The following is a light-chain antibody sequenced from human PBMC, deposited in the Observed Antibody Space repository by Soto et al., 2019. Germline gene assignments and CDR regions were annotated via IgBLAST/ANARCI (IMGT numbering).Light chain of an antibody. Sequence: EIVLTQSPGTLSLSPGERATLSCRASQSVSSTSLAWYQQKPGQAPRLLIYGASSRATGIPARFSGSGSGTEFTLTISRLQSEDFAVYYCQQYISSPFTFGAGTKVDIK. CDR2: GAS. CDR1: QSVSSTS. J-gene: IGKJ4*01. CDR3: QQYISSPFT. V-gene: IGKV3-20*01.